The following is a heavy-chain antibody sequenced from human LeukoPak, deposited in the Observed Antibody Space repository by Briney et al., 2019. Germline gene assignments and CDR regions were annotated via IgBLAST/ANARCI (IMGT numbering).Heavy chain of an antibody. V-gene: IGHV3-21*01. D-gene: IGHD3-22*01. CDR3: AKDLEAYYYDSSGYRSYGMDV. Sequence: GGCLALSCAASGWTFRSYCMNGVRQPPGKGLEWIASINSSSSDICNADSVKGRFTISRDNAKISLYLQMTSMRAEDTAVYYCAKDLEAYYYDSSGYRSYGMDVWGQGTTVTVSS. CDR1: GWTFRSYC. J-gene: IGHJ6*02. CDR2: INSSSSDI.